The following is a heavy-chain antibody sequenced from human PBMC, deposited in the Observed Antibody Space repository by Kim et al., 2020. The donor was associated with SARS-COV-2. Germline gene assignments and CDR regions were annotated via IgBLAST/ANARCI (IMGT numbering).Heavy chain of an antibody. J-gene: IGHJ4*02. CDR2: IWYDGSNK. Sequence: GGSLRLSCAASGFTFSSYGMHWVRQAPGKGLEWVAVIWYDGSNKYYADSVKGRFTISRDNSKNTLYLQMNSLRAEDTAVYYCAKDLHYYYGSGSYYIPPSALDYWGQGTLVTVSS. CDR1: GFTFSSYG. CDR3: AKDLHYYYGSGSYYIPPSALDY. V-gene: IGHV3-33*06. D-gene: IGHD3-10*01.